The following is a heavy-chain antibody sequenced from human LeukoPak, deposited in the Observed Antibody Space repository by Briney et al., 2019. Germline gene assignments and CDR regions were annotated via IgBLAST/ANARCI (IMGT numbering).Heavy chain of an antibody. D-gene: IGHD6-13*01. CDR2: IQFDGTDE. Sequence: GGSLRLSCVASGFIFSTYGMHWVRQAPGKGLEWVAFIQFDGTDEHYADSVKGRFTISKDNSKNTLYLQMNSLRAEDTAVYYCAKDHGSSSWLRFDAFDIWGQGTMVTVSS. CDR1: GFIFSTYG. J-gene: IGHJ3*02. CDR3: AKDHGSSSWLRFDAFDI. V-gene: IGHV3-30*02.